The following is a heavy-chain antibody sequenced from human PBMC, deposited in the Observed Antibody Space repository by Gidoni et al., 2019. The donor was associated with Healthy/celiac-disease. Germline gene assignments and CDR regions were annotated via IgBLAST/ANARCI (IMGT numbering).Heavy chain of an antibody. CDR3: ARTRSSYTGQVYYFDY. V-gene: IGHV1-18*01. CDR1: GYTFPSHG. D-gene: IGHD3-16*02. CDR2: ISAYNGNT. Sequence: QAQLLQSGAAVKKPGAPVKVSCKASGYTFPSHGISWVRQAPGQGLEWMGWISAYNGNTNYAQKLQGRVTMTTDTSTSTAYMELRSLRSDDTAVYYCARTRSSYTGQVYYFDYWGQGTLVTVSS. J-gene: IGHJ4*02.